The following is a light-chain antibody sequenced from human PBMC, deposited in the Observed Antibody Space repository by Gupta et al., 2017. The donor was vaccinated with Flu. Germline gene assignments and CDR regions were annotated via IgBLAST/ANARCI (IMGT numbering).Light chain of an antibody. CDR3: QQYGSSPLT. Sequence: GTLSLAPGERATLSCRASQSVSSSYLAWYQQKPGQAPRLLIYGASSRATGIPDRFSGSGSGTDFTLTISRLEPEDFAVYYCQQYGSSPLTFGGGTKVEIK. CDR2: GAS. CDR1: QSVSSSY. J-gene: IGKJ4*01. V-gene: IGKV3-20*01.